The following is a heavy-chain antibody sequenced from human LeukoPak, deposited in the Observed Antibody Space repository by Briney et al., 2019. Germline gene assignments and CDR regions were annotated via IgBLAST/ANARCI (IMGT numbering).Heavy chain of an antibody. CDR1: GGTFSSYA. CDR2: IIPIFGTA. V-gene: IGHV1-69*13. J-gene: IGHJ6*03. CDR3: ARGSITMVRGVMDYYYYYYMDV. D-gene: IGHD3-10*01. Sequence: SVKVSCKASGGTFSSYAISWVRQAPGQGLGWMGGIIPIFGTANYAQKFQGRVTITADESTSTAYMELSSLRSEDTAVYYCARGSITMVRGVMDYYYYYYMDVWGKGTTVTISS.